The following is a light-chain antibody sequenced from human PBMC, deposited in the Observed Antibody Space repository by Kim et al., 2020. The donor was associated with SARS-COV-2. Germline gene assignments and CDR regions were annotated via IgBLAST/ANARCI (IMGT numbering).Light chain of an antibody. V-gene: IGKV3-15*01. CDR2: GAS. CDR3: QQYNNCPPWT. J-gene: IGKJ1*01. Sequence: SPGERATLSCRASKSVSSNLAWYQQKPGQAPRLLIYGASTRATSIPARFSGSGSGTEFTITISSLQSEDFAVYYCQQYNNCPPWTFGQGTKVEIK. CDR1: KSVSSN.